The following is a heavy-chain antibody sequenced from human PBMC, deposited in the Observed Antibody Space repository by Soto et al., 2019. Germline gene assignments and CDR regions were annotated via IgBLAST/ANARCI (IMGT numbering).Heavy chain of an antibody. CDR2: IYPGDSDT. J-gene: IGHJ6*03. CDR1: GYSFTSYW. Sequence: GESLKISCKGSGYSFTSYWIGWVRQLPGKGLEWMGIIYPGDSDTRYSPSFQGQVTISADKSISTAYLQWNSLKASDTAMYYCARQIIGDWYYMDVWGKGTTVTVSS. CDR3: ARQIIGDWYYMDV. V-gene: IGHV5-51*01. D-gene: IGHD3-9*01.